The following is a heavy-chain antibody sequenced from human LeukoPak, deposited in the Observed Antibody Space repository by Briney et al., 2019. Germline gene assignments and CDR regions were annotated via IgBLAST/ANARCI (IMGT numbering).Heavy chain of an antibody. CDR1: GGTFSSYA. V-gene: IGHV1-69*13. CDR3: AGAIRERYTFSSPFDP. CDR2: IIPIFGTA. J-gene: IGHJ5*02. Sequence: SVKVSCKASGGTFSSYAISWVRQAPGQGLEWMGGIIPIFGTANYAQKFQGRVTITADESTSTAYMELSSLRSEDTAVYYCAGAIRERYTFSSPFDPWGQGTLVTVSS. D-gene: IGHD1-14*01.